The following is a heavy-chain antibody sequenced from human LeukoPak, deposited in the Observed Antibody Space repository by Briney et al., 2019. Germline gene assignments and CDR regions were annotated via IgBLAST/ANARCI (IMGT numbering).Heavy chain of an antibody. CDR2: INPNSGGT. Sequence: GASVKVSCKASGYTFTGYYMHWVRQAPGQGLEWMGWINPNSGGTNYAQKFQGRVTMTRDTSISTAYMELSRLRSDDTAVYYCARSRYSSGWFSGYWGQGTLVTVSS. CDR1: GYTFTGYY. V-gene: IGHV1-2*02. D-gene: IGHD6-19*01. CDR3: ARSRYSSGWFSGY. J-gene: IGHJ4*02.